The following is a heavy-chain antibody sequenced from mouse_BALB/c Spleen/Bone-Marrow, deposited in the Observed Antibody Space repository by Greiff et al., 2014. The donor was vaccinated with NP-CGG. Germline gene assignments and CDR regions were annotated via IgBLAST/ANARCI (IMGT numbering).Heavy chain of an antibody. D-gene: IGHD2-4*01. CDR3: TRAMITRAWFAY. CDR2: IYPGNSDT. J-gene: IGHJ3*01. Sequence: VHVKQSGTVLARPGASVKMSCKASGYTFTSYWMHWVKQRPGQGLEWIGAIYPGNSDTSYNQKFKGKAKLTAVTSTSTAYMELSSLTNEDSEVYYCTRAMITRAWFAYWGQGTLVTVSA. CDR1: GYTFTSYW. V-gene: IGHV1-5*01.